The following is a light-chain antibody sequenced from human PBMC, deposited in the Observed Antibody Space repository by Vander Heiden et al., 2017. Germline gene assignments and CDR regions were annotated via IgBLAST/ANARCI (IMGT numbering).Light chain of an antibody. Sequence: DIQMTQSPSSLSASVGDRVTIPCRASQSISSYLNWYQQKPGKAPKLLIYAASSLQSGVPSRFSGSGSGTDFTLTISSRQPEDFATYYCQQSYSTPWTFGQGTKVEIK. V-gene: IGKV1-39*01. CDR3: QQSYSTPWT. CDR2: AAS. CDR1: QSISSY. J-gene: IGKJ1*01.